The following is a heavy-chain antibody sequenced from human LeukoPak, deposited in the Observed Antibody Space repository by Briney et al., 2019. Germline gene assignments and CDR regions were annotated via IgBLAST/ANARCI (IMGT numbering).Heavy chain of an antibody. D-gene: IGHD3-3*01. CDR1: GGSFSGYY. CDR2: INHSGST. J-gene: IGHJ6*03. V-gene: IGHV4-34*01. Sequence: SETLSLTCAVYGGSFSGYYWSWIRQPPGKGLEWIGEINHSGSTNYNPSLKSRVTISVDTSKNQFSLKLSSVTAADTAVYYCARGRITIFGVVIYYYYYMDVWGKGTAVTVSS. CDR3: ARGRITIFGVVIYYYYYMDV.